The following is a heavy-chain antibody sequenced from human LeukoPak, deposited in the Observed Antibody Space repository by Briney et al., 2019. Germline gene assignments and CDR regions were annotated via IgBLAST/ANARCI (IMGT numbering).Heavy chain of an antibody. J-gene: IGHJ6*02. D-gene: IGHD3-9*01. CDR2: ISGSGGST. V-gene: IGHV3-23*01. CDR3: AKVLGYDILTGYGYYYGMDV. Sequence: GGSLRLSCAASGFTFGGYAMTWVRQAPGKGLEWVSAISGSGGSTYYADSVKGRFTISRDNSKNTLYLQMNSLRAEDTAVYYCAKVLGYDILTGYGYYYGMDVWGQGTTVTVSS. CDR1: GFTFGGYA.